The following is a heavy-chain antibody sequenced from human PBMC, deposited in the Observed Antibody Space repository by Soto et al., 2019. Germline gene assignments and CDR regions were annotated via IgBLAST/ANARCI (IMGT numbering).Heavy chain of an antibody. CDR3: ARGSSVRVMNV. V-gene: IGHV3-11*06. D-gene: IGHD6-13*01. CDR2: ISGTDPYM. J-gene: IGHJ6*02. Sequence: PGVSLRLSCAASGFTFSDYYMSWVRQAPGKGLEWVSYISGTDPYMKYADAVRGRFTISRDNAKNSLYLQVNSLRDDDTAVYYCARGSSVRVMNVWGRGTPVTVSS. CDR1: GFTFSDYY.